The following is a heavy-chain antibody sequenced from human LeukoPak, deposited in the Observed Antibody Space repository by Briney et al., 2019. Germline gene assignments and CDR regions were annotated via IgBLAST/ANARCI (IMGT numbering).Heavy chain of an antibody. V-gene: IGHV1-69*05. J-gene: IGHJ4*02. CDR3: ARAPKGGSYFGY. D-gene: IGHD3-16*01. CDR2: IIPIFGTA. CDR1: GGTFSSYA. Sequence: SVKVSCKASGGTFSSYAISWVRQAPGQGLEWTGRIIPIFGTANYAQKFQGRVTITTDESTSTAYMELSSLRSEDTAVYYCARAPKGGSYFGYWGQGTLVTVSS.